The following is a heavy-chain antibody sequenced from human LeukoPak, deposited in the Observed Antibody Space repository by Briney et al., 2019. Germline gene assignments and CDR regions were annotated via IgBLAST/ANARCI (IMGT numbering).Heavy chain of an antibody. CDR1: GYTFTSYG. CDR2: ISAYNGNT. J-gene: IGHJ4*02. CDR3: ATMGYDYVWGSYRRFLNV. D-gene: IGHD3-16*02. V-gene: IGHV1-18*01. Sequence: ASVKVSCKASGYTFTSYGISWVRQAPGQGLEWMGWISAYNGNTNYAQKLQGRVTTTTDTSTSTAYMELRSLRSDDTAVYYCATMGYDYVWGSYRRFLNVWGQGTLVTVSS.